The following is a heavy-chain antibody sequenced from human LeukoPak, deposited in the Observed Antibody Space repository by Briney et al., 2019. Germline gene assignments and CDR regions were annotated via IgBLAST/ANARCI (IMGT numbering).Heavy chain of an antibody. J-gene: IGHJ4*02. CDR1: GFAITDHH. V-gene: IGHV3-72*01. Sequence: GGPLRLSCAASGFAITDHHMVWARHARGKAMEWVGRSQTTKPNSCTTEYAASVKGRFTISRNDSKNSLYLQLNSLKTEDTAVYYCVRVVTTSSGWYHFDNWGQGTLVTVSS. CDR3: VRVVTTSSGWYHFDN. D-gene: IGHD6-13*01. CDR2: SQTTKPNSCTT.